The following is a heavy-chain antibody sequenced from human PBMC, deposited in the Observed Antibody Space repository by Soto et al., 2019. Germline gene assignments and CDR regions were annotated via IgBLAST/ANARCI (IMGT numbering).Heavy chain of an antibody. J-gene: IGHJ6*02. CDR1: GDSVSSNSAA. Sequence: QVQLQQSGPGLVKPSQTLSLTCAISGDSVSSNSAAWNWIRQSPSRGLEWLGRTYYRSKWYNDYSVSVKSRITNNPDTSKNQFSLQLNSVTPEDTAVYYCAREVGVFTIFGVVITPYCMDVWGQGTTVTVSS. V-gene: IGHV6-1*01. CDR3: AREVGVFTIFGVVITPYCMDV. D-gene: IGHD3-3*01. CDR2: TYYRSKWYN.